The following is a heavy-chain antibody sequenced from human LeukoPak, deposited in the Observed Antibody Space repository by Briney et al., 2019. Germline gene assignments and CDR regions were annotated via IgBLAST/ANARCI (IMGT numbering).Heavy chain of an antibody. V-gene: IGHV3-48*03. J-gene: IGHJ6*03. CDR1: GFTFSSYE. CDR2: ISSSGSTI. CDR3: ARDQVSTSKDYYYYYYMDV. D-gene: IGHD5/OR15-5a*01. Sequence: PGGSLRLSCAASGFTFSSYEMNWVRQAPGKGLEWVSYISSSGSTIYYADSVKGRFTISRDNAKNSLYLQMNSLRAEDTAVYYCARDQVSTSKDYYYYYYMDVWGKGTTVTISS.